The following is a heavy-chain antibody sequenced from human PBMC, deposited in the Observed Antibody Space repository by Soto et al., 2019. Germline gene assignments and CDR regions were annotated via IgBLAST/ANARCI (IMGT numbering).Heavy chain of an antibody. V-gene: IGHV1-18*01. CDR1: GYTFTSYG. CDR2: ISAYNGNT. CDR3: ARVSYYYDSSGQGAFDI. D-gene: IGHD3-22*01. J-gene: IGHJ3*02. Sequence: QVQLVQSGTEVKKPGASVKVSCKASGYTFTSYGISWVRQAPGQGLEWMGWISAYNGNTNYAQNLQGRVTVTTDTSTNTAYMELRSLRSDDTAVYYCARVSYYYDSSGQGAFDIWGQGTMVTVSS.